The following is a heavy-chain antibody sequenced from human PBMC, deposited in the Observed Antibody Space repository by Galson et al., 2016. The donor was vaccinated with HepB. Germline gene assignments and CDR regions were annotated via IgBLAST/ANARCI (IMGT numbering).Heavy chain of an antibody. CDR2: IYPDDSDT. V-gene: IGHV5-51*01. J-gene: IGHJ4*02. CDR1: GYTFTSYW. CDR3: ALGDYDILTGPYYFDS. D-gene: IGHD3-9*01. Sequence: QSGAEVKKPGESLKISCKGSGYTFTSYWIAWVRQMPGKGLEWMGIIYPDDSDTKYYPSFQGHVTISVDKSISTAFLQWSSLQASDTAMYYCALGDYDILTGPYYFDSWGQGTLVTVSS.